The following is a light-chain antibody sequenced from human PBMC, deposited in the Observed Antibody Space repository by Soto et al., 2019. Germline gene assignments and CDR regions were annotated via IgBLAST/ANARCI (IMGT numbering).Light chain of an antibody. CDR2: DVS. V-gene: IGLV2-11*01. CDR3: CSYAGSYYV. Sequence: QSVLTQPRSVSGSPGQSVTISCTGTSSDVGGYNYVSWYQQHPGKAPKLMIYDVSKRPSGVPDRFSGSKSGNTASLTISGLXAXDEADYYCCSYAGSYYVFGTGTKLTVL. CDR1: SSDVGGYNY. J-gene: IGLJ1*01.